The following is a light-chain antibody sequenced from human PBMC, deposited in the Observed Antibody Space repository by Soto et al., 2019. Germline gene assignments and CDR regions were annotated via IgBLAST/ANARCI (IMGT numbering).Light chain of an antibody. J-gene: IGKJ1*01. CDR1: QSISTW. CDR3: QQYNSYPWT. CDR2: KAS. Sequence: DIQMTQSPSILSASVGDRVTISCRASQSISTWLAWYQQKPGKAPKLLIYKASNLESGVPSRFSGSESGTEFTLTISSLQPDDYATYYCQQYNSYPWTFGQGTKVEIK. V-gene: IGKV1-5*03.